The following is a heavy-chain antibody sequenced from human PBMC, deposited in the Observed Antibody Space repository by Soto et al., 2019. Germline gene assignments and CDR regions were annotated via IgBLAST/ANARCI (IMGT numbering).Heavy chain of an antibody. Sequence: SETLSLTCSLSGGAIGGYYWSWIRQPPGKALEWIGYVSYSGSTDYHPSLKSRVSISIDTSKNQFSLKMISVTAADTAVYYCARDLGGYDFRNGMDVWGQGTTVTVSS. CDR2: VSYSGST. V-gene: IGHV4-59*01. J-gene: IGHJ6*02. CDR1: GGAIGGYY. CDR3: ARDLGGYDFRNGMDV. D-gene: IGHD5-12*01.